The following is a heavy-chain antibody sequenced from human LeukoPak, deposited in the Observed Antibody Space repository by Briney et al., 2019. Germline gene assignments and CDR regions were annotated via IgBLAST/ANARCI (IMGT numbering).Heavy chain of an antibody. Sequence: GGSLRLSCAASGFTFSSYAMSWVRQAPGKGLEWVSAISGSGGSTYYAGSVKGRFTISRDNSKNTLYLQMNSLRAEDTAVYYCAKMPNSRIGYFQHWGQGTLVTVSS. V-gene: IGHV3-23*01. CDR2: ISGSGGST. CDR1: GFTFSSYA. J-gene: IGHJ1*01. D-gene: IGHD2/OR15-2a*01. CDR3: AKMPNSRIGYFQH.